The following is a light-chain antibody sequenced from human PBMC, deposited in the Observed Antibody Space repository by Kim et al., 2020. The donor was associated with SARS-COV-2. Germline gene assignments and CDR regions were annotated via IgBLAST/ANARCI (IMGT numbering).Light chain of an antibody. CDR1: KLGDKY. V-gene: IGLV3-1*01. J-gene: IGLJ2*01. CDR2: QDS. CDR3: QAWDSSTVV. Sequence: VSPVQTARITCSGDKLGDKYACWYQQKPGQSPVLVIYQDSKRPSGIPERFSGSNSGNTATLTISGTQAMDEADYYCQAWDSSTVVFGGGTQLTVL.